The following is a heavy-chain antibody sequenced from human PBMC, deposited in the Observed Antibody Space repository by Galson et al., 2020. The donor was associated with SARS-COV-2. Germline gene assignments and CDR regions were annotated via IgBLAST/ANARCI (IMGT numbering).Heavy chain of an antibody. CDR2: ISHSGST. V-gene: IGHV4-34*01. CDR3: ARGGSRPIMAFDYYYFYMDV. CDR1: GGSFSDYS. Sequence: SDTLSLTCAVYGGSFSDYSWTWVRQPPGKGLEWIGEISHSGSTNYSPSLKSRVFMSVDTSKNQFSLKLRSVTAADTAVYYCARGGSRPIMAFDYYYFYMDVWGKGTTVTVSS. J-gene: IGHJ6*03. D-gene: IGHD3-10*01.